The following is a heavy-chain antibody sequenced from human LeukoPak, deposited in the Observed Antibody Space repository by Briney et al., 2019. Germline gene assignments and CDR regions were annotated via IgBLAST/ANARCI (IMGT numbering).Heavy chain of an antibody. J-gene: IGHJ6*03. CDR1: GYTFTSYD. D-gene: IGHD6-13*01. CDR3: ARGRSSWPPYYYYYMDV. CDR2: MNPNSGNR. Sequence: AAVKVSCKASGYTFTSYDINWVRQATGQGLEWMGWMNPNSGNRGYAQKFQGRVTMTRNTSISTAYMELSSLRSEDTAVYYCARGRSSWPPYYYYYMDVWGKGTTVTVSS. V-gene: IGHV1-8*01.